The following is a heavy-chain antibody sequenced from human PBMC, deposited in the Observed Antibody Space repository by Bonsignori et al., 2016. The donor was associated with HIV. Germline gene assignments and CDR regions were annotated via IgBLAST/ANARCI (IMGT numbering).Heavy chain of an antibody. J-gene: IGHJ3*02. CDR2: SIIVEST. D-gene: IGHD2-15*01. CDR1: GGSFSGLL. Sequence: SETLSLTCAVYGGSFSGLLLELDPPAPREGAGVDWGKSIIVESTNYNPSLKSRVTISVDTSKNQFSLKLSSVTAADTAVYYCARGLAVVVVGRSRAFDIWGQGTMVTVSS. V-gene: IGHV4-34*01. CDR3: ARGLAVVVVGRSRAFDI.